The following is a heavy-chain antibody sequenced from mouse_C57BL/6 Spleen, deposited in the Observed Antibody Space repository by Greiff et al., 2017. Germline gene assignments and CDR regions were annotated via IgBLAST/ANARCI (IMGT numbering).Heavy chain of an antibody. Sequence: VHVKQSGPVLVKPGASVKMSCKASGYTFTDYYMNWVKQSHGKSLEWIGVINPYNGGTSYNQKFKGKATLTVDKSSSTAYMELNSLTSEDSAVYYCARSTMVKNGFAYWGQGTLVTVSA. J-gene: IGHJ3*01. CDR1: GYTFTDYY. CDR2: INPYNGGT. CDR3: ARSTMVKNGFAY. D-gene: IGHD2-2*01. V-gene: IGHV1-19*01.